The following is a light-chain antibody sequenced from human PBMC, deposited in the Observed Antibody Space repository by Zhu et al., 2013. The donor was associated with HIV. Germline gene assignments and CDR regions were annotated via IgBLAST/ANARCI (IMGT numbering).Light chain of an antibody. J-gene: IGKJ2*03. V-gene: IGKV1-5*01. CDR2: DAS. CDR1: QSISNW. CDR3: QQFNNYPSS. Sequence: DIQLTQSPSTLATSVGDRVTITCRASQSISNWLAWYQQKPGKAPKLLIYDASKLESGVPSRFSGSGSGTEFTLTISSLQADDFATYYCQQFNNYPSSFGQGTKLELK.